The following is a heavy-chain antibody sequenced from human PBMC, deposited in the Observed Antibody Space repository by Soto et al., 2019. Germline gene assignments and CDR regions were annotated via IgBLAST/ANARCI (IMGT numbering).Heavy chain of an antibody. CDR1: GFTFSSYS. Sequence: GGSLRLSCAASGFTFSSYSMNWVRQAPGKGLEWVSSISSSSYIYYADSVKGRFTISRDNAKNSLYLQMNSLRAEDTAVYYCARRSLGSSGWYEGWGQGTLVTVSS. CDR3: ARRSLGSSGWYEG. J-gene: IGHJ4*02. CDR2: ISSSSYI. V-gene: IGHV3-21*01. D-gene: IGHD6-19*01.